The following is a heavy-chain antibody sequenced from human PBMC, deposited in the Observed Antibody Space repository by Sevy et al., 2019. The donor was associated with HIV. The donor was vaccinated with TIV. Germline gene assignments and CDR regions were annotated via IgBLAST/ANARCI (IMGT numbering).Heavy chain of an antibody. D-gene: IGHD3-10*01. V-gene: IGHV3-49*03. Sequence: GGSLRLSCKVSGFTFGDYVMTWFRQAPGKGLEWVGFIRSKVYGGTTEYAASVKGRFIISRDDSKSIAYLRMNSLKTGDTGVYYCSRADYYGSDGGYYGMDVWGQGTTVTVSS. CDR3: SRADYYGSDGGYYGMDV. J-gene: IGHJ6*02. CDR2: IRSKVYGGTT. CDR1: GFTFGDYV.